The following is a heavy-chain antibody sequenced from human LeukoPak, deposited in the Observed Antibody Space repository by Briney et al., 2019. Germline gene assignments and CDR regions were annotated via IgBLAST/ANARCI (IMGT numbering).Heavy chain of an antibody. CDR1: GDSVSSNSAA. CDR2: AYYRAKWRY. CDR3: VRLSTMESSAFDM. J-gene: IGHJ3*02. Sequence: SQTLSLTCAISGDSVSSNSAAWSWIRHSPSRCLELLGGAYYRAKWRYDYAVSVKSRMAINPDISKNQFSLQLKSVTPEDPAVYYCVRLSTMESSAFDMWGEGPMVPVSS. V-gene: IGHV6-1*01. D-gene: IGHD3-3*01.